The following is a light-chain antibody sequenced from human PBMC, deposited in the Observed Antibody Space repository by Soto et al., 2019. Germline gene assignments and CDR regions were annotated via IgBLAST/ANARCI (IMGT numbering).Light chain of an antibody. CDR2: GAS. CDR1: QSVSSSY. V-gene: IGKV3D-20*02. J-gene: IGKJ4*01. CDR3: QQRSNWPLT. Sequence: EIVLTQSPGTLSLSSGERATLSCRASQSVSSSYLAWYQQKPGQAPRLLIYGASSRATGIPDRFSGSGSGTDFTLIISSLDPEDFAVYYCQQRSNWPLTFGGGTKVDIK.